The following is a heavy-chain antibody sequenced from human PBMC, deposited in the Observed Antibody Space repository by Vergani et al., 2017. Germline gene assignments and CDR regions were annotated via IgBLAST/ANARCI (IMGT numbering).Heavy chain of an antibody. D-gene: IGHD5-18*01. CDR2: ISSSSSYI. Sequence: EVQLVESGGGLVKPGGSLRLSCAASGFTFSSYSMNWVRQAPGKGLEWVSSISSSSSYIYYADSVKGRFTISRDNAKNSLYLQMNSLRAEDTAVYYCARDWDLGYSYGYYDYWGQGTLVTVSS. CDR3: ARDWDLGYSYGYYDY. V-gene: IGHV3-21*04. CDR1: GFTFSSYS. J-gene: IGHJ4*02.